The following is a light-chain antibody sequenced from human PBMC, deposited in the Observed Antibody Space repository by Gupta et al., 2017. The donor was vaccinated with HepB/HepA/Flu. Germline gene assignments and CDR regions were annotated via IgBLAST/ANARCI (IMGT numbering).Light chain of an antibody. CDR2: AAS. J-gene: IGKJ4*01. CDR3: QQSYSTPLT. CDR1: QSIVTY. V-gene: IGKV1-39*01. Sequence: DIQMTQSPSSLSASLGDRVTVTCRASQSIVTYVNWYQQKPGKAPKLLIYAASSLQYGVPSRFSGSGSVTDCTLTITTLQPDDVATYYCQQSYSTPLTFGGGTKVEIK.